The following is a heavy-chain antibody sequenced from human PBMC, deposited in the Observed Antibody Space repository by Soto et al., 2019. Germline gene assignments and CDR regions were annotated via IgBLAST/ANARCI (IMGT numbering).Heavy chain of an antibody. CDR3: ARDTRSLNAFDI. D-gene: IGHD6-13*01. CDR1: GGSLNAYY. CDR2: INHSGYT. V-gene: IGHV4-34*01. J-gene: IGHJ3*02. Sequence: SDTLPLTCAVYGGSLNAYYWIWIRQPPGKGLEWIGEINHSGYTNYNPSLASRVTISVDTSKDQFSLKLSSVTAADTALYYCARDTRSLNAFDIWGQGTMVT.